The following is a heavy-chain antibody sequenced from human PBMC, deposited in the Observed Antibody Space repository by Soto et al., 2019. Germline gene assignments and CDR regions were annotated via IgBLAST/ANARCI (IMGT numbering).Heavy chain of an antibody. CDR3: ARDSRTPSGGMDV. J-gene: IGHJ6*02. Sequence: PSETLSLTCTVSGGSISSGDYHWTWIRQFPGKGLEWIGGIYYSASTYYNPALVSRLTISLDTSKNQFSLKLTSVTAADTAVYYCARDSRTPSGGMDVWGQGTTVTVSS. CDR1: GGSISSGDYH. V-gene: IGHV4-30-4*01. CDR2: IYYSAST.